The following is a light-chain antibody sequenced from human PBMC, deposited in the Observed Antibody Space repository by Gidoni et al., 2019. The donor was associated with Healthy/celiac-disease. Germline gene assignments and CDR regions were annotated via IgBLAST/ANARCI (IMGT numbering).Light chain of an antibody. J-gene: IGKJ2*01. CDR2: WAS. CDR3: QQYYSTPYT. CDR1: QRVLYSSNNKNY. Sequence: DIVMTQSPDFPAVSLGERATSNCKSSQRVLYSSNNKNYLAWYQQKPGQPPKLLIYWASTRESGVPDRFSGSGSGTDFTLTISSLQAEDVAVYYCQQYYSTPYTFGQGTKLEIK. V-gene: IGKV4-1*01.